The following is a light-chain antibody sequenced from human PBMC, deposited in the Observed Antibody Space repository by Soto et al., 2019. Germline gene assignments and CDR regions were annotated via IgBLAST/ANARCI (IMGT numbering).Light chain of an antibody. V-gene: IGKV1-9*01. CDR2: AAS. Sequence: IQLTQSPSSLSASVGDRVTITCRASQGISSFLAWYQQKPGKAPKLLIYAASTLQSGVPSRFSGSGSGTDFTLIISSLQPEDFATYYCLQLNSHPLTFGGGTKVELK. CDR3: LQLNSHPLT. J-gene: IGKJ4*01. CDR1: QGISSF.